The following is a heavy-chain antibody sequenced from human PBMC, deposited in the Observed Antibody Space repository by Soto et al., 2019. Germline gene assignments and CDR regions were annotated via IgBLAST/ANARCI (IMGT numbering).Heavy chain of an antibody. CDR3: ARDLGGWPDY. CDR1: GYTFTSYA. Sequence: QVQLVQSGAEVKKPGASVKVXCXTXGYTFTSYAMHWVRQAPGQRLEWMGWINAGNGNTKYSQKFQGRVTITIDTSASTAYMELSSLRSEDTAIYYCARDLGGWPDYWGQGTLVTVSS. V-gene: IGHV1-3*01. CDR2: INAGNGNT. D-gene: IGHD6-19*01. J-gene: IGHJ4*02.